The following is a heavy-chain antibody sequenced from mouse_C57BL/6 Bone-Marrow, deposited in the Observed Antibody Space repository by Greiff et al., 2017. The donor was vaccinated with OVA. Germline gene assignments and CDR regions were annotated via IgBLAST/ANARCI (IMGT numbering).Heavy chain of an antibody. CDR1: GYTFTDYE. J-gene: IGHJ2*01. CDR3: TRFDGYPLFDY. Sequence: VQLQQSGAELVRPGASVTLSCKASGYTFTDYEMHWVKQTPVHGLEWIGAIDPETGGTAYNQKFKGKAILTADKSSSTAYMELRSLTSEDSAVYYCTRFDGYPLFDYWGQGTTLTVSS. V-gene: IGHV1-15*01. CDR2: IDPETGGT. D-gene: IGHD2-3*01.